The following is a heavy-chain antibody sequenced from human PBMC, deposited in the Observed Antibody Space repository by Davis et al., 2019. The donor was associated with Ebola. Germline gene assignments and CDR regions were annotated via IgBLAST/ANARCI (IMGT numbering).Heavy chain of an antibody. J-gene: IGHJ4*02. D-gene: IGHD2-15*01. V-gene: IGHV3-74*01. CDR1: GFTFNTYW. Sequence: GESLKISCAASGFTFNTYWMHWVRQAPGMGLVWVSRINSDGSSTRYADSVKGRFTISRDNAKNTLYLQMNSLRAEDTAVYYCVSGCSGGSCYGLGYWGQGTLVTVSS. CDR3: VSGCSGGSCYGLGY. CDR2: INSDGSST.